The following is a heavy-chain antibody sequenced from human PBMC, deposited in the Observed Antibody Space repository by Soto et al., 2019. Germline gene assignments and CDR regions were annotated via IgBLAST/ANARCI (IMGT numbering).Heavy chain of an antibody. CDR2: ISGDSGNT. D-gene: IGHD6-19*01. CDR3: ARDGVAAGNINFDY. Sequence: ASVKVSCKASGYMFTKSAMHWVRQAPGRRLEGMGWISGDSGNTKYSPKLQDRVTITRDTSASTAYMELSSLRSGDTALYYCARDGVAAGNINFDYWGQGTLVTVSS. J-gene: IGHJ4*01. CDR1: GYMFTKSA. V-gene: IGHV1-3*01.